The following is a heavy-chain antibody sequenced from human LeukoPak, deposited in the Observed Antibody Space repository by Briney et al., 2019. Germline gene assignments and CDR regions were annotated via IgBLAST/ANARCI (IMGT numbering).Heavy chain of an antibody. Sequence: SETLSLTCAVYGGSFSGYYWSWIRQPPGKGLEWIGEINHSGSTNYNPPLKSRVTISVDTSKNQFSLKLSSVTAADTAVYYCARGYCSSTSCYYGMDVWGKGTTVTVSS. CDR3: ARGYCSSTSCYYGMDV. V-gene: IGHV4-34*01. J-gene: IGHJ6*04. D-gene: IGHD2-2*01. CDR2: INHSGST. CDR1: GGSFSGYY.